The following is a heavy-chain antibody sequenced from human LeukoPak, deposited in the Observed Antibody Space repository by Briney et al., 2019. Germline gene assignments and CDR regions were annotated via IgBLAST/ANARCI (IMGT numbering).Heavy chain of an antibody. CDR2: INTNSGGT. J-gene: IGHJ4*02. Sequence: ASVKVSCKASGYTFTGYYMHWVRQAPGPGLEWMGWINTNSGGTNYAQKFQSRVTMTRDTSISTAYMELSRLRSDDTAVYYCARVIPPSYYDILTGYSKGVDYWGQGTLVTVSS. CDR1: GYTFTGYY. D-gene: IGHD3-9*01. CDR3: ARVIPPSYYDILTGYSKGVDY. V-gene: IGHV1-2*02.